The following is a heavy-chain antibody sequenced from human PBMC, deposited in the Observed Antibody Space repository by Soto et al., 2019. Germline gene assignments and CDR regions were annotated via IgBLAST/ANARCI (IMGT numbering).Heavy chain of an antibody. D-gene: IGHD3-16*02. CDR1: GGSISSGGYS. CDR3: ARIRLDLGVWGSYRE. Sequence: SETLSLTCAVSGGSISSGGYSWSWIRQPPGKGLEWIGYIYHSGSTYYNPSLKSRVTISVDRSKNQFSLKLSSVTAADTAVYYCARIRLDLGVWGSYREWGQGTLVTVSS. CDR2: IYHSGST. J-gene: IGHJ4*02. V-gene: IGHV4-30-2*01.